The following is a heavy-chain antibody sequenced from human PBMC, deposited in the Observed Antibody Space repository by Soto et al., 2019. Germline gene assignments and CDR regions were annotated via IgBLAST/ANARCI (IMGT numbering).Heavy chain of an antibody. CDR2: MNPNTGNT. Sequence: ASVKVSCKAYGYTFIDFDINWVRQAAGQGLEWMGWMNPNTGNTAYAQKFQGRLTLTRDTSISAAYMDLSSLTSEDTAVYYCARGFSGYSDFWAQGTLVTVSS. CDR3: ARGFSGYSDF. V-gene: IGHV1-8*01. J-gene: IGHJ4*02. D-gene: IGHD6-25*01. CDR1: GYTFIDFD.